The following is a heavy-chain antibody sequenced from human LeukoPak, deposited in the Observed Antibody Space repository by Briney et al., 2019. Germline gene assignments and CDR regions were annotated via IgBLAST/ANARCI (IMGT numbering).Heavy chain of an antibody. V-gene: IGHV1-69*13. Sequence: EASVKVSCKASGGTFSSYVISWVRQAPGQGLEWMGGIIPIFGPANYAQKFQGRVTMTADESTSTAYMELSRLRSEDTAVYYCARDYYDSSGYYLYYFDYWGQETLVTVSS. CDR1: GGTFSSYV. CDR3: ARDYYDSSGYYLYYFDY. J-gene: IGHJ4*02. D-gene: IGHD3-22*01. CDR2: IIPIFGPA.